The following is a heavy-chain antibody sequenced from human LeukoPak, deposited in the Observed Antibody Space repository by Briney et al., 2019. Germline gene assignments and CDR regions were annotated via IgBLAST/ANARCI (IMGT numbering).Heavy chain of an antibody. CDR2: IALDGSRK. V-gene: IGHV3-30*03. J-gene: IGHJ4*02. CDR1: GITPSHQH. Sequence: GRSLRPSSALSGITPSHQHIHWVRQAAGKGLGWVRVIALDGSRKIYADSVKGRFTISLDKSKNTVSLQMNSLGLEDTAVYYCARDQGDASGWFFDYWGQGTRVIVSS. CDR3: ARDQGDASGWFFDY. D-gene: IGHD6-19*01.